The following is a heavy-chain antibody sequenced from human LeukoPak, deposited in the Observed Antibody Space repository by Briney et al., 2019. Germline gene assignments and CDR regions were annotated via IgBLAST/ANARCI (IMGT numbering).Heavy chain of an antibody. CDR2: INHSGST. J-gene: IGHJ4*02. Sequence: NPSETLSLTCAVYGGSFSGSYCSWIRQPPGKRLEWIGEINHSGSTNYDSSLESRVTISVDTSKNQFSLKLSSVTVADTAVYYCARHDSAVGALFFWGQGTLVTVSS. CDR3: ARHDSAVGALFF. CDR1: GGSFSGSY. V-gene: IGHV4-34*01. D-gene: IGHD1-26*01.